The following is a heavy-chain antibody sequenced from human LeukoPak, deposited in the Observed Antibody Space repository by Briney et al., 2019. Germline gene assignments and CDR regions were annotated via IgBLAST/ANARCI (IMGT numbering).Heavy chain of an antibody. D-gene: IGHD3-22*01. CDR2: IYTSGST. V-gene: IGHV4-61*02. CDR1: GGSISSGSYY. Sequence: SQTLSLTGTVSGGSISSGSYYWSWIRQPAGKGLEWIGRIYTSGSTNYNPSLKSRVTISVDTSKNQFSLKLSSVTAADTAVYYCARGGYYYDSSGYYYDAFDIWGQGTMVTVSS. CDR3: ARGGYYYDSSGYYYDAFDI. J-gene: IGHJ3*02.